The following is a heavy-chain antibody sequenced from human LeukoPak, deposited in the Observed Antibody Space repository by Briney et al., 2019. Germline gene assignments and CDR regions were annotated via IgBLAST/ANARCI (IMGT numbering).Heavy chain of an antibody. J-gene: IGHJ3*02. D-gene: IGHD1-26*01. CDR3: AKDLEVGATEGNAFDI. CDR2: ISYDGSNK. V-gene: IGHV3-30*18. CDR1: GFTFSSYG. Sequence: PGGSLRLSCAASGFTFSSYGMHWVRQAPGKGLEWVAVISYDGSNKYYADSVKGRFTISRDNSKNTLYLQMNSLRAEDTAVYYCAKDLEVGATEGNAFDIWGQGTMVTVSS.